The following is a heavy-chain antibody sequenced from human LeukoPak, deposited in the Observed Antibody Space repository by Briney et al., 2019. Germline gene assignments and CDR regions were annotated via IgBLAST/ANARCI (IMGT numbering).Heavy chain of an antibody. CDR1: GYTFTGYY. V-gene: IGHV1-2*02. CDR2: INPNSGGT. J-gene: IGHJ4*02. CDR3: ARATDYFDSGNYFATRGLAGGIVY. D-gene: IGHD3-22*01. Sequence: PEASVKVSCKASGYTFTGYYMHWVRQAPGQGLEWMGWINPNSGGTNYAQKFQGRVTMTRDTSITTAYMELSRLRSDDTAVYYCARATDYFDSGNYFATRGLAGGIVYWGQGTLVTVYS.